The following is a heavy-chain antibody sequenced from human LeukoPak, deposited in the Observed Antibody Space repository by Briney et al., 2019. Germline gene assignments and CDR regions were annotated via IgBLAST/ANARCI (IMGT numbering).Heavy chain of an antibody. CDR2: ISSNSSYI. CDR3: ARGTSITIFGVALNDAFDI. CDR1: GFTFSSYS. V-gene: IGHV3-21*01. D-gene: IGHD3-3*01. Sequence: GGSLRLSCAASGFTFSSYSLNWVRQAPGKGLEWVSSISSNSSYIYYADSVKGRFTISRDNAKNSLYLQMNSLRAEDTAVYYCARGTSITIFGVALNDAFDIWGQGTMVTVSS. J-gene: IGHJ3*02.